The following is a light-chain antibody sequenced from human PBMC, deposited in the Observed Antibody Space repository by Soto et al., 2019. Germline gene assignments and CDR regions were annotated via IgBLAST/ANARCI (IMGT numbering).Light chain of an antibody. J-gene: IGKJ1*01. V-gene: IGKV1-5*03. Sequence: DIQMTQSPSTLSASVGDRVTITCRASQSISSWLAWYQQKPGKAPKLLIYKASSLESGVPSRFSGSGSGTEFTLTISSLQPEDFATYYCLQHNSYPWTFGQGTKVDIK. CDR2: KAS. CDR1: QSISSW. CDR3: LQHNSYPWT.